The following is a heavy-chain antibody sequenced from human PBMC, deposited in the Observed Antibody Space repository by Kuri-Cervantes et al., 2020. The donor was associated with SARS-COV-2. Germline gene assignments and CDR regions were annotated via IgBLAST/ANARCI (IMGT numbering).Heavy chain of an antibody. CDR1: GFTFSSYW. D-gene: IGHD2-2*01. Sequence: GGSLRLSCAASGFTFSSYWMSWVRQAPGKGLEWVANIKQDGSEKYYVGSVKGRFTISRDNAKNSLYLQMNSLRAEDTAVYYCARRFHQYQLPHWYFDLWGRGTLVTVSS. J-gene: IGHJ2*01. CDR2: IKQDGSEK. CDR3: ARRFHQYQLPHWYFDL. V-gene: IGHV3-7*01.